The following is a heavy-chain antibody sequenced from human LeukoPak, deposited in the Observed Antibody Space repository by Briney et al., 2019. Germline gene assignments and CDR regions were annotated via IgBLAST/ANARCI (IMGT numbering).Heavy chain of an antibody. CDR3: ARDQSSSNPNDY. CDR2: ISSPDSTT. D-gene: IGHD6-6*01. V-gene: IGHV3-48*01. Sequence: GGSLRLSCAASGFSFISYSMNWVRQAPGKGLEWLSYISSPDSTTYYADSVKGRFTISRDNAKNSLFLQMNSLRAEDTAVYYCARDQSSSNPNDYWGQGTLVTVSS. J-gene: IGHJ4*02. CDR1: GFSFISYS.